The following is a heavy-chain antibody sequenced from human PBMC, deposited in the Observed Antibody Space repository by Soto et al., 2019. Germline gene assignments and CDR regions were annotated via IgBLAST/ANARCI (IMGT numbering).Heavy chain of an antibody. J-gene: IGHJ4*02. CDR1: GFTFSSYA. Sequence: GGSLRLSCAASGFTFSSYAMHWVRQAPGKGLEWVAVISYDGSNKYYADSVKGRFTISRDNSKNTLYLQMNSLRAEDTAVYYCERVMVSCVSDYWGQGTLVTVSS. CDR2: ISYDGSNK. D-gene: IGHD3-10*01. V-gene: IGHV3-30-3*01. CDR3: ERVMVSCVSDY.